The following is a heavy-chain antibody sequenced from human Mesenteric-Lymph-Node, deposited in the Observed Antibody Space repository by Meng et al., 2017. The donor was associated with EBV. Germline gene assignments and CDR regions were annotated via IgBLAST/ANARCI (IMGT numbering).Heavy chain of an antibody. V-gene: IGHV4-39*07. D-gene: IGHD6-13*01. CDR2: IFNSGST. CDR3: ARLPPTTGYGTARSY. J-gene: IGHJ4*02. CDR1: GSSNSRSTYS. Sequence: QLQLTASGPGLVTTSETLSLTCTVPGSSNSRSTYSWDWIRQPPGKGLEWIGTIFNSGSTYYNPSLKSRVTISLDKSKNQFSLNLSSVTAADTAVYYCARLPPTTGYGTARSYWGQGTLVTVSS.